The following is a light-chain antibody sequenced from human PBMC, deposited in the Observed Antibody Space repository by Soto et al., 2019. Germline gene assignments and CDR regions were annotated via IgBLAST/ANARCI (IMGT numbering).Light chain of an antibody. CDR3: QQYNSYART. CDR1: QSINNW. V-gene: IGKV1-5*03. J-gene: IGKJ1*01. CDR2: KAF. Sequence: DIQMTQSPSTLSASVGDRVTITCRASQSINNWLAWYQQKPGKAPKLLMYKAFTLESGVPSRFSGSRSGTEFTLTISSLQPDDFATYYCQQYNSYARTFGQGTKVEIK.